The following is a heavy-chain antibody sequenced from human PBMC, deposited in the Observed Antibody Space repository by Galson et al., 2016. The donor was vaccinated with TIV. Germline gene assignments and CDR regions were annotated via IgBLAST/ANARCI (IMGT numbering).Heavy chain of an antibody. CDR2: IIGIFGTA. CDR1: GGIFNSYA. CDR3: ARGDTCYESTFDY. D-gene: IGHD3-22*01. Sequence: SVKVSCKASGGIFNSYAVIWVRQAPGQGLEWMGGIIGIFGTANYAQKFQGRVTITADKSSSTVYMELSSLRSADTAVYYCARGDTCYESTFDYWGQGTLVTAAS. J-gene: IGHJ4*02. V-gene: IGHV1-69*06.